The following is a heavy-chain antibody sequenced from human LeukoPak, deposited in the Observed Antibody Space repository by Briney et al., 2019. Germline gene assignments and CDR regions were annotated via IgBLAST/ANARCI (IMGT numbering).Heavy chain of an antibody. CDR2: INQDGSQT. D-gene: IGHD3-10*01. Sequence: GGSPRLSCAASGFTFTNSWMSWVRQSAGKGLEWVANINQDGSQTDYLDSVKGRFTVSRDNAKNLLFLQMNGLRAEDTALYYCARGRSITLLRGVAMSDGFDIWGQGAMVAVSS. V-gene: IGHV3-7*02. CDR3: ARGRSITLLRGVAMSDGFDI. CDR1: GFTFTNSW. J-gene: IGHJ3*02.